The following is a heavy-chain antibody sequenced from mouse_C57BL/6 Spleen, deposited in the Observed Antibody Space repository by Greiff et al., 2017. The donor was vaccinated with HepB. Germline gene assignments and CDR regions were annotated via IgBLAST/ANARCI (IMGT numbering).Heavy chain of an antibody. J-gene: IGHJ4*01. Sequence: EVMLVESVAELVRPGASVKLSCTASGFNIKNTFMHWVKQRPEQGLEWIGRIDPANGNTKYAPKFQGKATITADTSSNTAYLQLSSLTSEDTAIYYCARCPPYYGNYDYYAMDYWGQGTSVTVSS. D-gene: IGHD2-10*01. CDR1: GFNIKNTF. V-gene: IGHV14-3*01. CDR3: ARCPPYYGNYDYYAMDY. CDR2: IDPANGNT.